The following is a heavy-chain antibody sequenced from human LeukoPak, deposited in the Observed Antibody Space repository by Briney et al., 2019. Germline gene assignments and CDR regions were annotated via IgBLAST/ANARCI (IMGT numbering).Heavy chain of an antibody. V-gene: IGHV3-30*02. J-gene: IGHJ4*02. CDR3: ASAFIVVVPAAMDVDY. CDR1: GFTFSSYG. CDR2: IRYDGSNK. D-gene: IGHD2-2*01. Sequence: GGSLRLSCAASGFTFSSYGMHWVRQAPGKGLEWVAFIRYDGSNKYCADSVKGRFTISRDNSKNTLYLQMNSLRAEDTAVYYCASAFIVVVPAAMDVDYWGQGTLVTVSS.